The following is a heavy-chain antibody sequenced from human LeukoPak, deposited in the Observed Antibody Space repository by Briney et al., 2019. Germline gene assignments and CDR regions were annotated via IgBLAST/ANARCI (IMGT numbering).Heavy chain of an antibody. CDR1: GYTFTGYY. D-gene: IGHD6-6*01. V-gene: IGHV1-2*02. J-gene: IGHJ4*02. CDR2: INPNRGST. CDR3: ARDLDSSSYD. Sequence: ASVKVSCKASGYTFTGYYMHWVRQVPGQGLEWMGWINPNRGSTNYAQKFQGRVTMTRDTSISTAYMELSRLRSDGTAVYYCARDLDSSSYDWGQGTLVTVSS.